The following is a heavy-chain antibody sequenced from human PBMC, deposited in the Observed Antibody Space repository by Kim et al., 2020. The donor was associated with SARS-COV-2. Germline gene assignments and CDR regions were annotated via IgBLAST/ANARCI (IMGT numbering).Heavy chain of an antibody. CDR3: ARVGWAYGAAGTLDY. CDR2: INWNGGST. Sequence: GGSLRLSCAASGFTFDDYGMSWVRQAPGKGLEWVSGINWNGGSTGYADSVKGRFTISRDNAKNSLYLQMNSLRAEDTALYYCARVGWAYGAAGTLDYWGQGTLVTVSS. V-gene: IGHV3-20*04. D-gene: IGHD6-13*01. J-gene: IGHJ4*02. CDR1: GFTFDDYG.